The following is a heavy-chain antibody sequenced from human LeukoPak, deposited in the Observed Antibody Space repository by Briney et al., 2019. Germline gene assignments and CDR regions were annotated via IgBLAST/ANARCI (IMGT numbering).Heavy chain of an antibody. Sequence: SETLSLTCTVSGYSISSGYYWGWIRQPPGKGLEWIGSIYHSGSTYYNPSLKSRVTISVDTSKNQFSLKLSSVTAADTAVYYCAREGVINYDILTGSPGNWFDPWGRGTLVTVSS. V-gene: IGHV4-38-2*02. J-gene: IGHJ5*02. CDR1: GYSISSGYY. CDR2: IYHSGST. CDR3: AREGVINYDILTGSPGNWFDP. D-gene: IGHD3-9*01.